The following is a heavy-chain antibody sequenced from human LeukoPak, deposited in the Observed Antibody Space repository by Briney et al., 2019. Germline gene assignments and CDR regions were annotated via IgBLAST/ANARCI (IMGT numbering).Heavy chain of an antibody. Sequence: SETLSLTCVVYGGSFRDYCWSWIRQPPGKGLEWIGEINHGGSTNYNPSLNSRVTMSVDTSKKWFSLRLSSVTAADTAVYYCARRCSGSYCSSNDSFDVWGQGTMVTVSS. CDR1: GGSFRDYC. J-gene: IGHJ3*01. CDR3: ARRCSGSYCSSNDSFDV. V-gene: IGHV4-34*01. D-gene: IGHD2-15*01. CDR2: INHGGST.